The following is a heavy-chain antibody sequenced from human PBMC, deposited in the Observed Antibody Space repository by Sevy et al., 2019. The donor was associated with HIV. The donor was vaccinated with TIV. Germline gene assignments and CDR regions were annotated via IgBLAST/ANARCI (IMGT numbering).Heavy chain of an antibody. D-gene: IGHD2-21*02. CDR3: AKGYCGGDCLKDCYYYYGMDV. V-gene: IGHV3-43*01. Sequence: GGSLRLSCAASGFTFDDYTMHWVRQAPGKGLEWVSLISWDGGSTYYADSVKGRFTISRDNSKNSLYLQMNSLRTEDTALYYCAKGYCGGDCLKDCYYYYGMDVWGQGTTVTVSS. J-gene: IGHJ6*02. CDR2: ISWDGGST. CDR1: GFTFDDYT.